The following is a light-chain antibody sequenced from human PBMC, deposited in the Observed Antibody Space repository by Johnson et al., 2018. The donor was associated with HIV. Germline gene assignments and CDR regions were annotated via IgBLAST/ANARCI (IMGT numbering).Light chain of an antibody. V-gene: IGLV1-51*02. Sequence: QSVLTQPPSVSAAPGQKVTISCSGSSSNIGNNYVSWYRQLPGTAPQLLIYENNKRPSGIPDRFSGSKSATSATLGITGLQPGDEADYYCGTWDSSLGTYVFGTWTKVTVL. CDR2: ENN. CDR1: SSNIGNNY. J-gene: IGLJ1*01. CDR3: GTWDSSLGTYV.